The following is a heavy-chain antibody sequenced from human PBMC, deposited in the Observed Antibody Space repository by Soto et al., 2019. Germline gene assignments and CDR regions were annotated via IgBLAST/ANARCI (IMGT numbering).Heavy chain of an antibody. CDR3: ARFYYDSSGYLPSPYYYYYGMDV. D-gene: IGHD3-22*01. Sequence: GGSLRLSCAASGFTFSSHGMHWVRQAPGKGLEWVAVIRNDESNKKYGDSVKGRFAISRDNVKNSLYLQMNSLRAEDTAVYYCARFYYDSSGYLPSPYYYYYGMDVWGQGTTVTVSS. J-gene: IGHJ6*02. CDR2: IRNDESNK. CDR1: GFTFSSHG. V-gene: IGHV3-33*08.